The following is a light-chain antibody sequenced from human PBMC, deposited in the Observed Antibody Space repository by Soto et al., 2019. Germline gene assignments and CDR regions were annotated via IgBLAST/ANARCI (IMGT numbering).Light chain of an antibody. CDR2: GAS. V-gene: IGKV3-20*01. Sequence: EIVLPQSPGTLSLSPGERATLSCRASQSVSSSYLAWYQQKPGQAPRLLIYGASSRATGIPDRFSGSGSGTDFTLTISRLEPEDFAVYYCQQDGSSPITFGQGTRLE. J-gene: IGKJ5*01. CDR3: QQDGSSPIT. CDR1: QSVSSSY.